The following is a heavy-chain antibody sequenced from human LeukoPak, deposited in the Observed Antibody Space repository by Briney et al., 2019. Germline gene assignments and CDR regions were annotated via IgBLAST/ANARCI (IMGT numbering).Heavy chain of an antibody. CDR1: GGSISSYY. J-gene: IGHJ4*02. D-gene: IGHD6-13*01. V-gene: IGHV4-59*01. CDR2: IYYSGST. CDR3: ARGVQIATFDY. Sequence: SEALSLTCTVSGGSISSYYWSWIRQPPGKGLEWIGYIYYSGSTNYNPSLKSRVTISVDTSKNQFSLKLSSVTAAGTAVYYCARGVQIATFDYWGQGTLVTVSS.